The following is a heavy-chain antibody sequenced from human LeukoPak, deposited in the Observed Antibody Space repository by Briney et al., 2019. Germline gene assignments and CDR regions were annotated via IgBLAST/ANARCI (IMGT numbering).Heavy chain of an antibody. Sequence: ASVKVSCKASGYTFTSYAMHWVRQAPGQRLEWMGWINAGNGNTKYSQKFQGRVTITRDTSVSTAYMELSSLRSEDTAVYYCAREGGEYSSSWYYWFDPWGQGTLVTVSS. D-gene: IGHD6-13*01. CDR1: GYTFTSYA. CDR3: AREGGEYSSSWYYWFDP. CDR2: INAGNGNT. V-gene: IGHV1-3*01. J-gene: IGHJ5*02.